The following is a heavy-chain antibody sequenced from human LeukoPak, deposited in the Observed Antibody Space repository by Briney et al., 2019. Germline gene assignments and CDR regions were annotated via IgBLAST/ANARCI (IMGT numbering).Heavy chain of an antibody. J-gene: IGHJ4*02. V-gene: IGHV7-4-1*02. CDR3: ARSIVARPSDY. D-gene: IGHD6-6*01. CDR1: GYTFTSYV. CDR2: INTNTGNT. Sequence: ASVKVSCKASGYTFTSYVVNWVRQAPGQGLEWMGWINTNTGNTTCAQGFTGRFVFSLDTSVSTAYLQISSLKAEDTAVYYCARSIVARPSDYWGQGTLVTISS.